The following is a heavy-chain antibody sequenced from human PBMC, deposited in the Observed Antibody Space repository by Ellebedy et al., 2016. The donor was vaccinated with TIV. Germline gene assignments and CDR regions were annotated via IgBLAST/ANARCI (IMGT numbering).Heavy chain of an antibody. Sequence: GSLRLXCAVYGGSFSGYYWSWIRQPPGKGLEWIGEINHSGSTNYNPSLKSRVTISVDTSKNQFSLKLSSVTAADTAVYYCARVSPTSIAARGAFDIWGQGTMVTVSS. V-gene: IGHV4-34*01. CDR1: GGSFSGYY. D-gene: IGHD6-6*01. CDR3: ARVSPTSIAARGAFDI. J-gene: IGHJ3*02. CDR2: INHSGST.